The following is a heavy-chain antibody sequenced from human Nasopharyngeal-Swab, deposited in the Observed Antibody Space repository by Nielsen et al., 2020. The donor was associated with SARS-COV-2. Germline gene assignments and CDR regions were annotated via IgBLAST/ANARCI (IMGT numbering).Heavy chain of an antibody. V-gene: IGHV5-51*01. CDR1: GSSFTSYW. Sequence: GGSLRLSCKGSGSSFTSYWIGWVRQMPGKGLEWMGIIYPGDSDTRYSPSFQGQVTISADKSISTAYLQWSSLKASDTAMYYCARQGAVAGYYYYYMDVWGKGTTVTVSS. CDR3: ARQGAVAGYYYYYMDV. J-gene: IGHJ6*03. CDR2: IYPGDSDT. D-gene: IGHD6-19*01.